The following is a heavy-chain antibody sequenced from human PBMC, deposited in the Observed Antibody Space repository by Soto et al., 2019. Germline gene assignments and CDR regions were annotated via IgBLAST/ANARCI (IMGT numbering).Heavy chain of an antibody. CDR2: IIPIFGTA. D-gene: IGHD4-4*01. J-gene: IGHJ3*02. CDR3: AVWDYSNYRNAFDI. V-gene: IGHV1-69*13. CDR1: GGTFSSYA. Sequence: ASVKVSCKASGGTFSSYAISWVRQAPGQGLEWMGGIIPIFGTANYAQKFQGRVTITADESTSTAYMELSSLRSEDTAVYYCAVWDYSNYRNAFDIWGQGTMVTVSS.